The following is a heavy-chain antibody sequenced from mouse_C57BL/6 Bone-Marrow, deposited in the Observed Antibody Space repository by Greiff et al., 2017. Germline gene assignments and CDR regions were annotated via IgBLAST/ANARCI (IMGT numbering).Heavy chain of an antibody. CDR1: GYTFTSYG. V-gene: IGHV1-85*01. Sequence: VQLQQSGPELVKPGASVKLSCKASGYTFTSYGINWVQQRPGQGLEWIGWIYPRDGSTNYNEQFKGKATLTVDTSSSTAYMELPSLTAEDSAVYFFARDSFSWFAYWGQGTLVTVSA. CDR3: ARDSFSWFAY. J-gene: IGHJ3*01. CDR2: IYPRDGST.